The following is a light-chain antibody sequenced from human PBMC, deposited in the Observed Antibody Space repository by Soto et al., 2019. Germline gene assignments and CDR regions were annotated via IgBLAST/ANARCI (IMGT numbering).Light chain of an antibody. CDR1: QSVSSY. J-gene: IGKJ5*01. CDR2: AAS. CDR3: QQRSNWPIT. Sequence: EIVLTQSPATLSLSPGERATLSCRASQSVSSYLAWYQQKPGQAPRLLIYAASSRATGSPDRFSGGGSGTDFTLTISSLEPEDFAVYYCQQRSNWPITFGQGTRLEIK. V-gene: IGKV3-11*01.